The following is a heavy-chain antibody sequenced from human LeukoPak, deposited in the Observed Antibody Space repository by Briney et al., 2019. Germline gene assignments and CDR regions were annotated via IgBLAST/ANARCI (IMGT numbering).Heavy chain of an antibody. CDR1: GGSFSGYY. D-gene: IGHD2-15*01. CDR3: ARAGGTYFDY. V-gene: IGHV4-34*01. J-gene: IGHJ4*02. CDR2: INHSGST. Sequence: PSEGLSLTCAVYGGSFSGYYWSWIRQPPGKGLEWIGEINHSGSTNYNTSLKSRATISVDTSKNQFSLKLSSVTAADTAVYYCARAGGTYFDYWGQGTLVTASS.